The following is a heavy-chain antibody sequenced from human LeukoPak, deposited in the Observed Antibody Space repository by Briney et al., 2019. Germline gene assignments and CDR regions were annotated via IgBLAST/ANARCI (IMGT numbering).Heavy chain of an antibody. D-gene: IGHD6-13*01. CDR3: ARAGAGAGTFDY. V-gene: IGHV3-53*01. CDR2: IYSGGST. J-gene: IGHJ4*02. Sequence: GGSLRLSCAASGSTVSSNYMSWVRQAPGKGLEWVSVIYSGGSTYYADSVKGRFTISRDNSKNTLYLQMNSLRAEHTAVYYCARAGAGAGTFDYWGQGTLVTVSS. CDR1: GSTVSSNY.